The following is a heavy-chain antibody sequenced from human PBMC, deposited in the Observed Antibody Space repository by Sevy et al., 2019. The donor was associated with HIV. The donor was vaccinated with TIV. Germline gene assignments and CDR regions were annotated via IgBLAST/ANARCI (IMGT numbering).Heavy chain of an antibody. D-gene: IGHD5-18*01. CDR2: MNPNSGDT. J-gene: IGHJ3*02. V-gene: IGHV1-8*01. CDR1: GYTFTSYD. CDR3: ARVLYSYGSYDAFDI. Sequence: ASVKVSCKASGYTFTSYDMNWVRQATGQGLEWMGWMNPNSGDTGYAQKFQGRVTMTRNTSISTAYMELSSLRSEDTAVYYCARVLYSYGSYDAFDIWGQGTMVTVSS.